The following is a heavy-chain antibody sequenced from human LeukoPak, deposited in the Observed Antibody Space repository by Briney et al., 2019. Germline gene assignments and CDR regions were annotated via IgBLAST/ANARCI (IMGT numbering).Heavy chain of an antibody. CDR2: VSYDGSYK. J-gene: IGHJ4*02. CDR1: GFTFSKFA. Sequence: GGSLRLSCAAAGFTFSKFAMHWVRQAPGKGLEWVAVVSYDGSYKYYADSVKGRFTISRDNSKNTLYLQMNSLRAEDTAVYYCARAPGYGAAYYFDYWGQGSLVTVSS. CDR3: ARAPGYGAAYYFDY. V-gene: IGHV3-30*04. D-gene: IGHD1-1*01.